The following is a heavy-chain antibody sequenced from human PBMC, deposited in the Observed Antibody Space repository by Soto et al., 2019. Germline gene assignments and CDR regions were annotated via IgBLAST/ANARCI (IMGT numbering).Heavy chain of an antibody. V-gene: IGHV3-30-3*01. J-gene: IGHJ4*02. Sequence: QVQLVESGGGVVQPGRSLRLSCAASGFTFSSYAMHWVRQAPGKGLEWVAVISYDGSNKYYADSVKGRFTISRDNSKNTLYLQMNSLIAEDTAVYYCARDRATVRPFDYWGQGTLVTVSS. CDR3: ARDRATVRPFDY. D-gene: IGHD3-10*02. CDR2: ISYDGSNK. CDR1: GFTFSSYA.